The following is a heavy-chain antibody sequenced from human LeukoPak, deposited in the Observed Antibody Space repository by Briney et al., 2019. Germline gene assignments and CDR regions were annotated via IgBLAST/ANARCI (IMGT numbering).Heavy chain of an antibody. CDR1: GFTFTSSA. CDR2: IVVGSGNT. Sequence: TSVKVSCKASGFTFTSSAMQWVRQARGQRLEWIGWIVVGSGNTNYAQKFQERVTITRDMSTSTAYMELSSLRSEDTAVYYCAREAVDTAMVDYWGQGTLVTVSS. V-gene: IGHV1-58*02. D-gene: IGHD5-18*01. J-gene: IGHJ4*02. CDR3: AREAVDTAMVDY.